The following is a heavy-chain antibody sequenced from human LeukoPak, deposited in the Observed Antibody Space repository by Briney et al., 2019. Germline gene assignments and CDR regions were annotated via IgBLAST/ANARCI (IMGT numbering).Heavy chain of an antibody. Sequence: GGSLRLSCAVSGLTFSSYNINWVRQAPGKGLEWVSHISSSSTTIYYADSVKGRFTISRDNAKNTLYLQMNSLRAEDTAAYYCARVFLHYDILTGYEEHRAFDIWGQGTMVTVSS. CDR1: GLTFSSYN. V-gene: IGHV3-48*04. J-gene: IGHJ3*02. CDR2: ISSSSTTI. D-gene: IGHD3-9*01. CDR3: ARVFLHYDILTGYEEHRAFDI.